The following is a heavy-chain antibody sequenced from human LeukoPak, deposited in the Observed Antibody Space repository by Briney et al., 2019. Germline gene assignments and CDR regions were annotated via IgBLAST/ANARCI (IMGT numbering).Heavy chain of an antibody. Sequence: PGRSLRLSCAASGFTFSSYGMHWVRQAPGKGLEWVSAISGSGGSTYYADSVKGRFTISRDNSKNTLYLQMNSLRAEDTAVYYCAKINAALQWLVPSYYYGMDVWGQGTTVTVSS. V-gene: IGHV3-23*01. CDR2: ISGSGGST. CDR3: AKINAALQWLVPSYYYGMDV. J-gene: IGHJ6*02. D-gene: IGHD6-19*01. CDR1: GFTFSSYG.